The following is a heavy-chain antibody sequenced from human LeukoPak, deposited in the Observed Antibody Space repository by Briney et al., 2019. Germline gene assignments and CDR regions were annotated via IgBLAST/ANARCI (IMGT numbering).Heavy chain of an antibody. Sequence: ASVKVSCKASGYTFTGYYMHWVRQAPGQGLEWMGWINPNSGGTNNAQKLQDRVTMTRDTSISTAYMELSRLRSDDTAVYYCARPLNNYYDSSGYLPDAFVIWGQGTMVTVSS. D-gene: IGHD3-22*01. CDR1: GYTFTGYY. V-gene: IGHV1-2*02. CDR3: ARPLNNYYDSSGYLPDAFVI. CDR2: INPNSGGT. J-gene: IGHJ3*02.